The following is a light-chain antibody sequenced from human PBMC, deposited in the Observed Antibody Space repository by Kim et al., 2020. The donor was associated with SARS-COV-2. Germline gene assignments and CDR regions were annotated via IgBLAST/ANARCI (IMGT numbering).Light chain of an antibody. CDR2: QDT. J-gene: IGLJ1*01. CDR1: KLGDKY. Sequence: PGQTASITCSGDKLGDKYASWYQQKPGQSPLLVIYQDTKRPAGIPERFSGSNSGNTATLTIGGTQARDEADYYCPAWDSSSDAYVFGSGTKVTVL. CDR3: PAWDSSSDAYV. V-gene: IGLV3-1*01.